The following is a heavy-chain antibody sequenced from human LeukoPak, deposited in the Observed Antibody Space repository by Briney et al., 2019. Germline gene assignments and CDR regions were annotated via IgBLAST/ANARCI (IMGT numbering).Heavy chain of an antibody. J-gene: IGHJ4*02. D-gene: IGHD3-3*01. Sequence: GGSLRLSCAASGFTFSSYWMSWVRQAPGKGLEWVANIKQDGSEKYYVDSVKGRFTISRDNAKSSLYLQMNSLRNEDMAFYFCAKGYTFHGVAHDSGYFDYWGQGTLVTVSS. CDR1: GFTFSSYW. CDR2: IKQDGSEK. CDR3: AKGYTFHGVAHDSGYFDY. V-gene: IGHV3-7*03.